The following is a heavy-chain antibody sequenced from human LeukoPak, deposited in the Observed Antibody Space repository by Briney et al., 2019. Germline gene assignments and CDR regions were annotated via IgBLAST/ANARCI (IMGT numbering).Heavy chain of an antibody. CDR3: ARDPDTAMVYVDY. J-gene: IGHJ4*02. CDR1: GCTFTGYY. V-gene: IGHV1-2*02. CDR2: INPNSGGT. Sequence: GASVKVSCKASGCTFTGYYMHWVRQAPGQGLEWMGWINPNSGGTNYAQKFQGRVTMTRDTSISTAYMELSRLRSDDTAVYYCARDPDTAMVYVDYWGQGTLVTVSS. D-gene: IGHD5-18*01.